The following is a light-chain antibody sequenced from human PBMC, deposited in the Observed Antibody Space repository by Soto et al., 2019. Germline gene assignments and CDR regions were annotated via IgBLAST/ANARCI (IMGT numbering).Light chain of an antibody. Sequence: NFMLTQPHSVSESPGKTVTISCTRSSGSIASNYVQWYQQRPGSSPTTVIYDDNQRPSGVPDRFSGSIDSSSNSASLTISGLKTEDEADYHCQSYDSSNPVVFGGGTKLTV. CDR2: DDN. V-gene: IGLV6-57*01. CDR3: QSYDSSNPVV. CDR1: SGSIASNY. J-gene: IGLJ2*01.